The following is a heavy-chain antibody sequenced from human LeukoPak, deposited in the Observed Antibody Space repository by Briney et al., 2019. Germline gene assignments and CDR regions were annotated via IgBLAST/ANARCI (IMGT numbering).Heavy chain of an antibody. Sequence: GESLKISCKASGYTFSDYWIGWVRQMPGQGLEWMGIIYPGDSDTRYSPSFQGQVTISADKSISTAYLQWSSLKASDTAMYYCARVWRWLQPAHFDYWGQGTLVTVSS. V-gene: IGHV5-51*01. CDR2: IYPGDSDT. CDR3: ARVWRWLQPAHFDY. J-gene: IGHJ4*02. D-gene: IGHD5-24*01. CDR1: GYTFSDYW.